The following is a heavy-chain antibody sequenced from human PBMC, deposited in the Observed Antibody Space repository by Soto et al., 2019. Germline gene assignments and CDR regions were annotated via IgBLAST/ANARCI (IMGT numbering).Heavy chain of an antibody. D-gene: IGHD4-17*01. J-gene: IGHJ4*02. V-gene: IGHV4-4*07. Sequence: HVQLQESGPGLVKPSETLSLTCTVSGGSISSYYWIWIRQPAGKGLEWIGRIYISGSTNYNPSLESRVPMSVGPSKNQLSLKLRSVTAADTAVYYCASALLDYGDYYFDYWGQGTLVTVSS. CDR1: GGSISSYY. CDR3: ASALLDYGDYYFDY. CDR2: IYISGST.